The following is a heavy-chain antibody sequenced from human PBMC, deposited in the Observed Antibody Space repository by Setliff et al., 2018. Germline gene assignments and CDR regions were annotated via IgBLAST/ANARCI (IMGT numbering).Heavy chain of an antibody. D-gene: IGHD2-8*01. CDR2: IKSYGSGGTI. Sequence: LRLSCVASGFSFSNYGMTWVRQAPGKGLEWAGRIKSYGSGGTIDYAAPVEGRFTISRDDSKNTVYLQMSSLKIEDTAVYYCVHNADFIGTFNTWGQGTMVTVSS. CDR1: GFSFSNYG. V-gene: IGHV3-15*01. CDR3: VHNADFIGTFNT. J-gene: IGHJ3*01.